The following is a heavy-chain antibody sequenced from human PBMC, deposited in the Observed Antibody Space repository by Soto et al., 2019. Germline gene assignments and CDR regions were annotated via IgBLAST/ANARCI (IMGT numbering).Heavy chain of an antibody. D-gene: IGHD3-16*01. CDR1: DGSVNSGNYY. CDR3: AREEKQLSRYGGDFDY. J-gene: IGHJ4*02. V-gene: IGHV4-61*01. Sequence: SETLSLTCSVSDGSVNSGNYYWSWIRQPPGKGLEWIRHIYYIGTTDYNPSLKSRVTISVDTSKNQFSLKVTSVTAADTAVYFCAREEKQLSRYGGDFDYWGQGILVTVSS. CDR2: IYYIGTT.